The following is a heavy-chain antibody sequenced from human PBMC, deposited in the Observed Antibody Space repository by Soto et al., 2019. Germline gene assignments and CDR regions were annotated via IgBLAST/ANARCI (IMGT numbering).Heavy chain of an antibody. J-gene: IGHJ4*02. CDR1: GGSFSGYY. V-gene: IGHV4-34*01. Sequence: QVQLQQWGAGLLKPSETLSLTCAVYGGSFSGYYWSWIRQPPGKGLEWLGEINHSGSTNYNPSLKSRVTISVDTSKNQFSLKLSSVTAADTAVYYCARGKSNDYWGQGTLVTVSS. CDR2: INHSGST. CDR3: ARGKSNDY.